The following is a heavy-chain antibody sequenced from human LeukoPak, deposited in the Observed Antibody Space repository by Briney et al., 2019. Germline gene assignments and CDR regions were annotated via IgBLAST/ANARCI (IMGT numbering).Heavy chain of an antibody. CDR3: ASASGWYD. Sequence: PSETLSLTCTVSGGSISSSSYYWGWIRQPPGKGLEWIGEINHSGSTNYNPSLKSRVTISVDTSKNQFSLKLSSVTAADTAVYYCASASGWYDWGQGTLVTVSS. V-gene: IGHV4-39*07. CDR2: INHSGST. D-gene: IGHD6-19*01. CDR1: GGSISSSSYY. J-gene: IGHJ4*02.